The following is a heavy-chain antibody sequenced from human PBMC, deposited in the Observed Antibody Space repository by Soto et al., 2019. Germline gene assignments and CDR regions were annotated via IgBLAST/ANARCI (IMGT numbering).Heavy chain of an antibody. CDR1: GFTFDDYG. CDR2: INWNGGST. J-gene: IGHJ6*02. V-gene: IGHV3-20*04. Sequence: PGGSLRLSCAASGFTFDDYGMSWVRQAPGKGLEWVSGINWNGGSTGYADSVKGRFTISRDNAKNSLYLQMNSLRAEDTALYYCARLDSPLGGSISWYDYYYYYVIDVWGQGTTVTGSS. CDR3: ARLDSPLGGSISWYDYYYYYVIDV. D-gene: IGHD6-13*01.